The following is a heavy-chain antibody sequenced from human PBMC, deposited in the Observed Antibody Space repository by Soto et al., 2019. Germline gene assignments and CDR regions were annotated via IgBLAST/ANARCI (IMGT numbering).Heavy chain of an antibody. V-gene: IGHV1-69*08. D-gene: IGHD4-17*01. J-gene: IGHJ4*02. CDR1: GGTFSSYT. Sequence: QVQLVQSGAEVKKPGSSVKVSCKASGGTFSSYTISWVRQAPGQGLEWMGRIIPILGIANYAQKFQGRVTIPADKSTSTAYMELSSLRSEDTAVYYCARDPDYGGNEPFDYWGQGTLVTVSS. CDR3: ARDPDYGGNEPFDY. CDR2: IIPILGIA.